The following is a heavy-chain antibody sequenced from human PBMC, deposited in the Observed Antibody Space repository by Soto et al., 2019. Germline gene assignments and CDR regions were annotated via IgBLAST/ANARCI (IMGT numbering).Heavy chain of an antibody. CDR3: ARHGAAIWLGY. CDR2: IDPSDSYT. Sequence: GESLKISCKASGYTFSGHWISWVRQVAGKGLQWMGNIDPSDSYTNYSPAFQGHVTSSVDKSSTTAYLHWSSLGPSDTAIYYCARHGAAIWLGYWGQGTLVTVSS. CDR1: GYTFSGHW. J-gene: IGHJ4*02. D-gene: IGHD6-19*01. V-gene: IGHV5-10-1*01.